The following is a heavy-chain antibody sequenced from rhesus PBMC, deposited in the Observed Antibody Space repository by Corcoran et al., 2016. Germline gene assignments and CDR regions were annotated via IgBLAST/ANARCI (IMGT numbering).Heavy chain of an antibody. CDR3: ARAGMNTVTTLVDY. D-gene: IGHD4-23*01. J-gene: IGHJ4*01. V-gene: IGHV4-80*01. Sequence: QVQLQESGPGLVKPSETLSLTCAVSGASIRSSCWNWIRQPPGTGLEWIGEINGNSGNTNYNPSLKSRVTISRDASKNQFSLKLSSVTAADTAVYYCARAGMNTVTTLVDYWGQGVLVTVSS. CDR2: INGNSGNT. CDR1: GASIRSSC.